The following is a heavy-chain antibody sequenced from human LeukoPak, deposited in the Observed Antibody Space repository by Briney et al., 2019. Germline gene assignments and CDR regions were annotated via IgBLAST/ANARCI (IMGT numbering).Heavy chain of an antibody. D-gene: IGHD6-19*01. J-gene: IGHJ4*02. V-gene: IGHV3-33*08. Sequence: PGGSLRLSCAASGFSFNTYEMNWVRQAPGKGLEWVAVIWYDGSNKYYADSVKGRFTISRDNPKNTLYLQMNSLRAEDTAVYYCARVSSGWYPYFDYWGQGTLVTVSS. CDR1: GFSFNTYE. CDR3: ARVSSGWYPYFDY. CDR2: IWYDGSNK.